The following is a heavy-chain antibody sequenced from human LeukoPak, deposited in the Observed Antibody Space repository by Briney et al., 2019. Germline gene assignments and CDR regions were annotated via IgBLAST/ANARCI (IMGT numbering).Heavy chain of an antibody. CDR1: GFTFSSYA. J-gene: IGHJ4*02. D-gene: IGHD6-6*01. CDR2: ISYDGSNK. CDR3: ARATGYSSSSGLDY. Sequence: GGSLRLSCAASGFTFSSYAMHWVRQAPGKGLEWVAVISYDGSNKYYADSVKGRFTIYRDNSKNTLYLQMNSLRAEDTAVYYCARATGYSSSSGLDYWGQGTLVTVSS. V-gene: IGHV3-30-3*01.